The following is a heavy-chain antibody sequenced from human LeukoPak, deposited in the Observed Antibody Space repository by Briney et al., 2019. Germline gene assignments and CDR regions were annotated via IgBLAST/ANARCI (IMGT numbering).Heavy chain of an antibody. Sequence: SVKVSCKASGGTFSSYAISWVRQAPGQGLEWMGGIIPIFGTANYAQKFRGRVTITADESTSTAYMELSSLRSEDTAVYYCAMNWYDILTGDLYYYYGMDVWGQGTAVTVSS. CDR2: IIPIFGTA. CDR1: GGTFSSYA. J-gene: IGHJ6*02. CDR3: AMNWYDILTGDLYYYYGMDV. V-gene: IGHV1-69*13. D-gene: IGHD3-9*01.